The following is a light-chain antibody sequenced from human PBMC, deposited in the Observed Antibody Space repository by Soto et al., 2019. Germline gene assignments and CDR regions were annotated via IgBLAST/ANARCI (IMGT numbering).Light chain of an antibody. CDR1: QSVSTW. V-gene: IGKV1-5*01. J-gene: IGKJ1*01. Sequence: DLQMTQSPSTLSASVGDRVTITCRASQSVSTWLAWYQQKPGKAPKPLIYDASILESGVPSRFSGSASGTAFTLTINNLQPDDFATYYCQQYNTYPWTFGQGTKVEI. CDR2: DAS. CDR3: QQYNTYPWT.